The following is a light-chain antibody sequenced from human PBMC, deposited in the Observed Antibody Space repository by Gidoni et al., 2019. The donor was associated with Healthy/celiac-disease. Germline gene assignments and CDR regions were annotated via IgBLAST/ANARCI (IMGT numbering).Light chain of an antibody. J-gene: IGLJ1*01. CDR2: GKN. Sequence: SSELTQDPAVSVALGQTVRIQCQGDSRRSYYASWYQQKPGQAPGLVIYGKNNRPSGIPDRFSGSSSGNTASLTITGAQAEDEADYYCNSRDSSGNHYVFGTGTKVTVL. V-gene: IGLV3-19*01. CDR1: SRRSYY. CDR3: NSRDSSGNHYV.